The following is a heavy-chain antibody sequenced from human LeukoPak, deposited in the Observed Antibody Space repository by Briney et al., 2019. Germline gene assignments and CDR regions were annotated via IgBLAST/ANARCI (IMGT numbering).Heavy chain of an antibody. CDR3: ARGPNYGSGSSFWFDP. CDR2: INPNSGGT. D-gene: IGHD3-10*01. CDR1: GYTFTGYY. J-gene: IGHJ5*02. Sequence: ASVKVSCKASGYTFTGYYMHWVRQAPGQGLEWMGWINPNSGGTNYAQKFQGRVTMTRDTSISTAYMELSRLRSDDTAVYYCARGPNYGSGSSFWFDPWGQGTLVTVSS. V-gene: IGHV1-2*02.